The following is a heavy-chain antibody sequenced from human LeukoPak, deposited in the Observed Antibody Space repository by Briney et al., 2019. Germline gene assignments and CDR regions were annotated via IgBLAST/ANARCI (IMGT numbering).Heavy chain of an antibody. CDR3: AKLAVGATTGQVIDY. V-gene: IGHV3-23*01. D-gene: IGHD1-26*01. J-gene: IGHJ4*02. Sequence: GGSLRLSCAASEFTFSSYAMSWVRQAPGKGLEWVSDISGSGGSTYYADSVKGRFTISRDNSKNTLYLQMNSLRAEDTAVYYCAKLAVGATTGQVIDYWGQGTLVTVSS. CDR1: EFTFSSYA. CDR2: ISGSGGST.